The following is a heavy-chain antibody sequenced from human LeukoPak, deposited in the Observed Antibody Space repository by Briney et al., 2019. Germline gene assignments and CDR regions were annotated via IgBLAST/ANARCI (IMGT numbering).Heavy chain of an antibody. CDR1: GFSISSGFY. J-gene: IGHJ4*02. CDR3: ARARVSWEVSDFEY. Sequence: SETLSLTCTVSGFSISSGFYWGWIRQPPGKGLEWIGTIYYSGGTYYNPSLKSRVTISVDTSKNQFSLKLSSVTAADTAVYYCARARVSWEVSDFEYWGQGTLVTVSS. CDR2: IYYSGGT. D-gene: IGHD1-26*01. V-gene: IGHV4-38-2*02.